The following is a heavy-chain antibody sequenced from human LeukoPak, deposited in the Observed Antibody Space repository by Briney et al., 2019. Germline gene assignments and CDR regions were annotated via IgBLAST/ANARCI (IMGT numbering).Heavy chain of an antibody. CDR2: INTDGSST. CDR1: GFTFSSYW. Sequence: GSLRLSCAASGFTFSSYWMHWVRQGPEKGLVWVARINTDGSSTNYADSVKGRFTISRDNAENTLFLQMNSLRAEDTALYYCARERFDPWGQGTLVTVSS. CDR3: ARERFDP. J-gene: IGHJ5*02. V-gene: IGHV3-74*01.